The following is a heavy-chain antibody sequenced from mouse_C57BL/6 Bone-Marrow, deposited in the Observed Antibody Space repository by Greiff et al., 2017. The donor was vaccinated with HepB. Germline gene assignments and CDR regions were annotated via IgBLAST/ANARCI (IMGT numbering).Heavy chain of an antibody. CDR1: GFTFSDYY. D-gene: IGHD2-5*01. J-gene: IGHJ1*03. Sequence: DVKLVESGGGLVQPGGSLKLSCAASGFTFSDYYMYWVRQTPEKRLEWVAYISNGGGSTYYPDTVKGRFTISRDNAKNTLYLQMSRLKSEDTAMYYCARHVDYSNYFNWYFDVWGTGTTVTVSS. CDR3: ARHVDYSNYFNWYFDV. CDR2: ISNGGGST. V-gene: IGHV5-12*01.